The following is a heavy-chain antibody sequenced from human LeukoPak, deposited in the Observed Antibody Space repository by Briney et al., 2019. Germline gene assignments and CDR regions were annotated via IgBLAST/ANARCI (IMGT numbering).Heavy chain of an antibody. CDR3: TRVGYIDEGIDY. Sequence: GGSLRLSCVASGFPFSSYWMTWVRQAPGKGLEWVANIKQDGSKKSYVDSVRGRFTISRDNAKNSLCLQMNSLRAEDTAIYYCTRVGYIDEGIDYWGQGTLVTVSS. CDR2: IKQDGSKK. D-gene: IGHD5-24*01. V-gene: IGHV3-7*04. CDR1: GFPFSSYW. J-gene: IGHJ4*02.